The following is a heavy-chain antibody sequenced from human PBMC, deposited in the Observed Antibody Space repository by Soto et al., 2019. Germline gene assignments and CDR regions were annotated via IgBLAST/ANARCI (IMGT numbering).Heavy chain of an antibody. V-gene: IGHV4-39*01. J-gene: IGHJ5*02. CDR2: IYYSGST. Sequence: QLQLQESGPGLVKPSETLSLTCTVSGGSISSSSYYWGWIRQPPGKGLEWIGSIYYSGSTYYNPSLKSRVTISVDTSKSQFSLKLSSVTAADTAVYYCARQSITMVRGDWFDPWGQGTLVTVSS. CDR1: GGSISSSSYY. D-gene: IGHD3-10*01. CDR3: ARQSITMVRGDWFDP.